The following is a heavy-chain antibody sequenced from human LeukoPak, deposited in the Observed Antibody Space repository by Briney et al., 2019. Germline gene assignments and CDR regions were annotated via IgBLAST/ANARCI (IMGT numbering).Heavy chain of an antibody. J-gene: IGHJ5*02. D-gene: IGHD2-2*01. CDR2: INHSGST. CDR1: GGSFSGYY. Sequence: SETLSLTCAVYGGSFSGYYWSWIRQPPRKGLEWIGEINHSGSTNYNPSLKSRVTISVDTSKNQFSLKLSSVTAADTAVYYCARGERSTSSFDPWGQGTLVTVSS. V-gene: IGHV4-34*01. CDR3: ARGERSTSSFDP.